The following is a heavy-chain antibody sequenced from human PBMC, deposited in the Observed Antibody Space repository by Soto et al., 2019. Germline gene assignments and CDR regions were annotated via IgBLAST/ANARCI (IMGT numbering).Heavy chain of an antibody. CDR3: ARYKAAPSPITIFGVVRPPYYYYGMDV. V-gene: IGHV1-69*06. CDR1: GGTFSSYA. J-gene: IGHJ6*02. CDR2: IIPIFGTA. Sequence: SVKVSCKASGGTFSSYAISWVRQAPGQGLEWMGGIIPIFGTANYAQKFQGRVTITADKSTSTAYMELSSLRSEDTAVYYCARYKAAPSPITIFGVVRPPYYYYGMDVWGQGTTVTV. D-gene: IGHD3-3*01.